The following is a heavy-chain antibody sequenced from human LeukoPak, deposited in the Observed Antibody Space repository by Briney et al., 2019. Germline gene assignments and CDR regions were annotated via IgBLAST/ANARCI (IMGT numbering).Heavy chain of an antibody. CDR1: GFTFSSYA. D-gene: IGHD3-22*01. CDR2: ISGSGGST. J-gene: IGHJ4*02. Sequence: PGGSLRLSCAASGFTFSSYAMSWVRQAPGKGLEWVSAISGSGGSTYYADSVKGRFTISRDNSKNTLYLQMNSLRAEDTAVYYCARDHYYDSSGYSDTNFDYWGQGTLVTVSS. CDR3: ARDHYYDSSGYSDTNFDY. V-gene: IGHV3-23*01.